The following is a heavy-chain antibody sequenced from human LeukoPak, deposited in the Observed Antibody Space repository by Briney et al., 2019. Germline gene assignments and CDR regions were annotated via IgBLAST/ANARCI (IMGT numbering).Heavy chain of an antibody. Sequence: GASVKVSCKASGYTFTGYYMHWVRQAPGQGLEWMGWINPNSGGTNYAQKFQGRVTMTRDTSINTAYMELSGLRSDDTAVYYCARPWYSDSWDGFDHWGQGTLVTVSS. V-gene: IGHV1-2*02. CDR3: ARPWYSDSWDGFDH. D-gene: IGHD6-13*01. J-gene: IGHJ4*02. CDR1: GYTFTGYY. CDR2: INPNSGGT.